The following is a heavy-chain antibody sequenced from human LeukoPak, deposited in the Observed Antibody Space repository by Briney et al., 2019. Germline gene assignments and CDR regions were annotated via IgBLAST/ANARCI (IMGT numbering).Heavy chain of an antibody. J-gene: IGHJ4*02. Sequence: ASVKVSCKASGNTFTSYGISWVRQAPGQGLEWMGWISAYNGNTNYAQKLQGRVTMTTDTSTSTVYVELSSLRSEDTAVYYCARSYCLRCPSDYWGQGTLVTVSS. CDR1: GNTFTSYG. V-gene: IGHV1-18*01. CDR3: ARSYCLRCPSDY. CDR2: ISAYNGNT. D-gene: IGHD4-17*01.